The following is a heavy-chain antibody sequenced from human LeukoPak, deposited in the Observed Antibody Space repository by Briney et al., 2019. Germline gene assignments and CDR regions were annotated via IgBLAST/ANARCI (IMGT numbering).Heavy chain of an antibody. CDR2: IYYSGST. D-gene: IGHD6-19*01. J-gene: IGHJ4*02. CDR3: ARRNGSGLCWNY. V-gene: IGHV4-39*01. CDR1: GGSISSSSYH. Sequence: PSETLSLTCTVSGGSISSSSYHWGWIRQPPGKGLEWIGSIYYSGSTYYNPSLKSRVTISVDTSKNQFSLKLSSVTAADTAVYYCARRNGSGLCWNYWGQGTLVTVSS.